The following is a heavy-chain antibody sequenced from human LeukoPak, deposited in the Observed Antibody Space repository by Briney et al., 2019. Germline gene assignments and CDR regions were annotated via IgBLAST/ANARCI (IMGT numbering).Heavy chain of an antibody. CDR2: MRSSGSTI. Sequence: RGSLRLSCAASGFTFSDYYMNWIRQAPGKGLEWIASMRSSGSTIKYADSVKGRFTISRDNAKNSLFLQMSSLRAEDTAVYYCARDYYYYMDVWGKGTTVTISS. V-gene: IGHV3-11*04. J-gene: IGHJ6*03. CDR1: GFTFSDYY. CDR3: ARDYYYYMDV.